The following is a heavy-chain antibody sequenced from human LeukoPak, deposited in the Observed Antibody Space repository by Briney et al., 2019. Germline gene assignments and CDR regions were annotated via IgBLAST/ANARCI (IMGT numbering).Heavy chain of an antibody. D-gene: IGHD3-10*01. V-gene: IGHV3-30*02. CDR3: ARVLGGAFDI. CDR2: IRYDGSNK. CDR1: GFTFSSYG. J-gene: IGHJ3*02. Sequence: GGSLRLSCAASGFTFSSYGMHWVRQVPGKGLEWVAFIRYDGSNKYYADSVKGRFTISRDNSKNTLYLQMNSLRAEDTAVYYCARVLGGAFDIWGQGTMVTVSS.